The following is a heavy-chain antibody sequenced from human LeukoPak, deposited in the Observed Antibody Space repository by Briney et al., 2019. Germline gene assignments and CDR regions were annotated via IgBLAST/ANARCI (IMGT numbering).Heavy chain of an antibody. CDR3: ARGPSRYGDTRAHPVGFDY. V-gene: IGHV1-2*02. D-gene: IGHD4-17*01. Sequence: ASVKVSCKASGYTFTGYYMHWVRQAPGQGLEWMGWINPNSGGTNYAQKFQGRVTMTRDTSISTAYMELSRLRSDDTAVYYCARGPSRYGDTRAHPVGFDYWGQGTLVTVSS. CDR1: GYTFTGYY. J-gene: IGHJ4*02. CDR2: INPNSGGT.